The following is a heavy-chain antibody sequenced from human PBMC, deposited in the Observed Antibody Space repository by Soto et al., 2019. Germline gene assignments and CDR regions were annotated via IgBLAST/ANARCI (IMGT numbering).Heavy chain of an antibody. D-gene: IGHD2-15*01. V-gene: IGHV1-69*08. Sequence: QVQLVQSGAEVKKPGSSVKVSCKASGGTFSSYTISWVRQAPGQGLEWMGRIIPILGIANYAQKFQGRVTITADKSTSTAYMELSSLRSEDTAVYYCARDCSGGSCYSFINWFDPWGQGTLVTVSS. CDR1: GGTFSSYT. CDR3: ARDCSGGSCYSFINWFDP. CDR2: IIPILGIA. J-gene: IGHJ5*02.